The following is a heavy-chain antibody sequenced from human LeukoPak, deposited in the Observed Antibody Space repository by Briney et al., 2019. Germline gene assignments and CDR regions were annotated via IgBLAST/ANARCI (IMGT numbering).Heavy chain of an antibody. Sequence: SETLSLTCTVSGGSISSYYWSWIRQPAGKGLEWIGRIYTSGSTNYNPSLKSRVTMSVDTSKNQFSLKLSSVTAADTAVYYCARGYGYCSSTSCYGENWFDPWGQGTLVTVSS. CDR3: ARGYGYCSSTSCYGENWFDP. CDR1: GGSISSYY. D-gene: IGHD2-2*01. V-gene: IGHV4-4*07. CDR2: IYTSGST. J-gene: IGHJ5*02.